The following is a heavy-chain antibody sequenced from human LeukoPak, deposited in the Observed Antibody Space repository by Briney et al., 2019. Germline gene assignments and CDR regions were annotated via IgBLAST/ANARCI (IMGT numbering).Heavy chain of an antibody. CDR2: INDTGNT. D-gene: IGHD2-15*01. J-gene: IGHJ6*02. Sequence: PSETLSLTCAVYGGSLSGYYWSWIRQPPGKGLEWIGEINDTGNTNYKPSLRSRITISVDTSKNQFSLKVSSVTAADTAVYYCARVPYCSGGSCNYYYYYAMDVWGQGTTVTVSS. CDR3: ARVPYCSGGSCNYYYYYAMDV. CDR1: GGSLSGYY. V-gene: IGHV4-34*01.